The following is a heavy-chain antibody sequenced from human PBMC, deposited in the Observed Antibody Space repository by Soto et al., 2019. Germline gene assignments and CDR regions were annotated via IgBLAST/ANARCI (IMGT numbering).Heavy chain of an antibody. CDR3: ARATGDYDILTGYPYYYYGMDV. CDR2: ISSSSSTI. Sequence: EVQLVESGGGLVQPGGSLRLSCAASGFTFSSYSMNWVRQAPGKGLEWVSYISSSSSTIYYADSVKGRFTISRDNAKNSLYLQINSLIDEDTAVYYCARATGDYDILTGYPYYYYGMDVWGQGTTVTVSS. J-gene: IGHJ6*02. V-gene: IGHV3-48*02. CDR1: GFTFSSYS. D-gene: IGHD3-9*01.